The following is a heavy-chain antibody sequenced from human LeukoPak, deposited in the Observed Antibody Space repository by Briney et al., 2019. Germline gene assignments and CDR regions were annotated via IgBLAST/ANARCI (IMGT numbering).Heavy chain of an antibody. CDR1: GYTFTGYY. D-gene: IGHD1-26*01. CDR2: INPNSGGT. Sequence: EASVKVSCKASGYTFTGYYMHWVRQAPGQGLEWMGRINPNSGGTNYAQKFQGRVTMTRDTSISTAYMELSRLRSDDTAVYYCAVDPLVGATGTQDYWGQGTLVTVSS. V-gene: IGHV1-2*06. J-gene: IGHJ4*02. CDR3: AVDPLVGATGTQDY.